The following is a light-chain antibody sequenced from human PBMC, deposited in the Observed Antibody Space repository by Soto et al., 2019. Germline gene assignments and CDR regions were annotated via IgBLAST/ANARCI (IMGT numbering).Light chain of an antibody. Sequence: QSVLTQSPSASGTPGQRVTISCSGSSSNIGSNYVFWYQHFPGTAPKVLIYSNNQRPSGVPDRISGSKSGTSASLAISGLRSEDEAEYYCATWDGSLSGVVFGGGTKLTVL. CDR1: SSNIGSNY. V-gene: IGLV1-47*02. J-gene: IGLJ2*01. CDR3: ATWDGSLSGVV. CDR2: SNN.